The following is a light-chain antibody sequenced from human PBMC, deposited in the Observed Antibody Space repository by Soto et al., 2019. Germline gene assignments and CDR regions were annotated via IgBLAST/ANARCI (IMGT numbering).Light chain of an antibody. V-gene: IGKV3-20*01. J-gene: IGKJ1*01. CDR1: QSVSSSF. CDR2: GAS. Sequence: EIMLTQSPGTLSLSPGERATLSCRASQSVSSSFLAWYQQKPGQAPTLLIYGASIRATGITDRFSGSGSGTEFTLTISRLEPEDFAMYLCQHYGTSLWTFGQGTKVEIK. CDR3: QHYGTSLWT.